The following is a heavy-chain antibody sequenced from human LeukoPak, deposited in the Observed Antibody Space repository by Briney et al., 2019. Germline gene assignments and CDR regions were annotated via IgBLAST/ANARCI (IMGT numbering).Heavy chain of an antibody. CDR1: GGSISSYY. V-gene: IGHV4-59*12. CDR2: IYYSGST. J-gene: IGHJ4*02. Sequence: PSETLSLTCTVSGGSISSYYWSWIRQPPGKGLEWIGYIYYSGSTNYNPSLKSRVTISVDRSKNQFSLELGSVTAADTAVYYCARLSEMATISIFDYWGQGTLVTVSS. CDR3: ARLSEMATISIFDY. D-gene: IGHD5-24*01.